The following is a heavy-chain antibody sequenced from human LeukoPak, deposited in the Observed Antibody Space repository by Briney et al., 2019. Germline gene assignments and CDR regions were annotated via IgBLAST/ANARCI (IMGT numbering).Heavy chain of an antibody. CDR3: ARNVSLVPAAMGGGNGFDS. D-gene: IGHD2-2*01. CDR2: IYHSGST. J-gene: IGHJ5*01. V-gene: IGHV4-38-2*01. Sequence: PSETLSLTCAVSASSIISDYYWAWIRQPPGKGLEWIASIYHSGSTHYNPSLKSRGTISVDTSKNEFTLKLSSVTAADTAVYYCARNVSLVPAAMGGGNGFDSWGQGTLVTVSS. CDR1: ASSIISDYY.